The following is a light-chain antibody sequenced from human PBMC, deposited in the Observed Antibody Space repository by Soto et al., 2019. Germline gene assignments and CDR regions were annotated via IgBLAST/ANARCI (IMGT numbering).Light chain of an antibody. CDR2: GAS. V-gene: IGKV3-15*01. CDR1: QSVTTT. Sequence: EIEMTQSPATLSVSPGERATLSCRASQSVTTTLAWYQHKPGQAPRLLIYGASTRATGIPARFSGSGSGTEFTLTISSLQSGDFAVYYCQQYNNWPPWTFGQGTKVDIK. J-gene: IGKJ1*01. CDR3: QQYNNWPPWT.